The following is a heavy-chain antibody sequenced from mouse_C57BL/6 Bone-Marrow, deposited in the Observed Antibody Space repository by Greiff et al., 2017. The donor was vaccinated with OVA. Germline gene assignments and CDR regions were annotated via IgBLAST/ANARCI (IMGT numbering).Heavy chain of an antibody. Sequence: QVQLKQSGAELARPGASVKLSCKASGYTFTSYGISWVKQRTGQGLEWIGEIYPRSGNTYYNEKFKGKATLTADKSSSTAYMELRSLTSEDSAVYFCARSGRLPFAYWGQGTLVTVSA. J-gene: IGHJ3*01. CDR1: GYTFTSYG. CDR3: ARSGRLPFAY. V-gene: IGHV1-81*01. CDR2: IYPRSGNT. D-gene: IGHD2-4*01.